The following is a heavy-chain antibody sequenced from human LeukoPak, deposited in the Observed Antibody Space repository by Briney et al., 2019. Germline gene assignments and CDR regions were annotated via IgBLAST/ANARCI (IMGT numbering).Heavy chain of an antibody. CDR1: GFSLSTSGVG. D-gene: IGHD3-10*01. Sequence: SGPTLVNPTQTLTLTCTFSGFSLSTSGVGVGWIRQPPGKALEWLALIYWDDDKRYTPSLKSRLTITKDTSKNQVVITMTNMDPVDTATYYCAHYGSGSYYLPPYFDYWGQGTLVTVSS. J-gene: IGHJ4*02. CDR2: IYWDDDK. V-gene: IGHV2-5*02. CDR3: AHYGSGSYYLPPYFDY.